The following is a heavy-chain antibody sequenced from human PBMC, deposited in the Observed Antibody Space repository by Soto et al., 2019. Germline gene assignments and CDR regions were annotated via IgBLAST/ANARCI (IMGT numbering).Heavy chain of an antibody. J-gene: IGHJ6*03. CDR2: IYYSGST. D-gene: IGHD2-15*01. V-gene: IGHV4-59*01. Sequence: SETLSLTCTVSGGSISSYYWSWIRQPPGKGLEWIGYIYYSGSTNYNPSLKSRVTISVDTSKNQFSLKLSSVTAADTAVYYCARSQAFRGGSSKLDYYYYMDVWGKGTTVTVSS. CDR3: ARSQAFRGGSSKLDYYYYMDV. CDR1: GGSISSYY.